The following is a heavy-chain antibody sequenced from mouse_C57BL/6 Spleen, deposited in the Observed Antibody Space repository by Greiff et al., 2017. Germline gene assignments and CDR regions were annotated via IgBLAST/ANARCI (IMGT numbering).Heavy chain of an antibody. CDR1: GYTFTSYW. V-gene: IGHV1-61*01. Sequence: QVQLQQPGAELVRPGSSVKLSCKASGYTFTSYWMAWVKQRPGQGLEWIGNIYPSDSETHYNQKFKDKATLTVDKSSSTAYMQLSSLTSEDSAVYYCARKGDRAWFAYWGQGTLVTVSA. CDR3: ARKGDRAWFAY. CDR2: IYPSDSET. J-gene: IGHJ3*01. D-gene: IGHD3-3*01.